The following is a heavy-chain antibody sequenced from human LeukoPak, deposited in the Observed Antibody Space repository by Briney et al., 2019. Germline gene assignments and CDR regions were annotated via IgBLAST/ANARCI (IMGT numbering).Heavy chain of an antibody. J-gene: IGHJ4*02. CDR3: AREQVAARFQIDY. Sequence: ASVKVSCKASGGTFSSYAISWVRQAPGQGLEWMGRIIPIFGTANYAQEFQGRVTITTDESTSTAYMELSSLRSEDTAVYYCAREQVAARFQIDYWGQGTLVTVSS. D-gene: IGHD6-6*01. CDR2: IIPIFGTA. V-gene: IGHV1-69*05. CDR1: GGTFSSYA.